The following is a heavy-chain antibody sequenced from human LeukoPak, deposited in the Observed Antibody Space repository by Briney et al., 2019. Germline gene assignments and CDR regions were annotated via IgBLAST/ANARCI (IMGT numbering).Heavy chain of an antibody. CDR1: GGSFSGYY. CDR2: IYHNGGT. D-gene: IGHD1-1*01. J-gene: IGHJ6*04. V-gene: IGHV4-34*01. CDR3: ARPLHKLAPMDV. Sequence: PSETLSLTCAVYGGSFSGYYWSWIRQPPGKGLEWIGQIYHNGGTTYNPSLESRVTISLDTSKTQFSLRMNSVTAAGTAVYYCARPLHKLAPMDVWGKGTTVTISS.